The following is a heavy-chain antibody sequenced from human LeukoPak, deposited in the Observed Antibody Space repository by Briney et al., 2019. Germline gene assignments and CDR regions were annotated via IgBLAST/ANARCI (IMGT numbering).Heavy chain of an antibody. D-gene: IGHD1-1*01. CDR1: GFTFSSYG. CDR2: IWYDGSNK. CDR3: AGGGPYNWNGPYYYYGMDV. Sequence: PGRSLRLSCAASGFTFSSYGMHWVRQAPGKGLEWVAVIWYDGSNKYYADSVKGRFTISRDNSKNTLYLQMNSLRAEDTAVYYCAGGGPYNWNGPYYYYGMDVWGKGTTVTVSS. J-gene: IGHJ6*04. V-gene: IGHV3-33*01.